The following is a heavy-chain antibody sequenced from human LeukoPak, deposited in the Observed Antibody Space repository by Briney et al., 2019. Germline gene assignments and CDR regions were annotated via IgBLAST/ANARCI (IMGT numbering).Heavy chain of an antibody. CDR3: ARSDCSRGGCPSFEY. D-gene: IGHD2-15*01. CDR1: GVSITTYY. Sequence: PSETLSLTCSVSGVSITTYYWSWIRQPAGKGLEWIGRMYSGSTNYSPSLKSRVTMSIDTSKNQFYLKLTSVTAADTAVYYCARSDCSRGGCPSFEYWGQGILVTVSP. CDR2: MYSGST. J-gene: IGHJ4*02. V-gene: IGHV4-4*07.